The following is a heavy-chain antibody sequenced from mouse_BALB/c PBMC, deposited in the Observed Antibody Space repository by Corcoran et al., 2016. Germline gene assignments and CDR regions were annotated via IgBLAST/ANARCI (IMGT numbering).Heavy chain of an antibody. CDR3: ARGGGSSLPWFAY. CDR1: GYTFTNYG. D-gene: IGHD1-1*01. CDR2: INTNTGEP. V-gene: IGHV9-3*02. Sequence: QIQLVQSGPELKKPGETVKISCKASGYTFTNYGMNWVKQAPGKGLKWMGWINTNTGEPTYAEEFKGRFAFSLETSASTAYLQINNLKNEDTATYCCARGGGSSLPWFAYWGQGTLVTVSA. J-gene: IGHJ3*01.